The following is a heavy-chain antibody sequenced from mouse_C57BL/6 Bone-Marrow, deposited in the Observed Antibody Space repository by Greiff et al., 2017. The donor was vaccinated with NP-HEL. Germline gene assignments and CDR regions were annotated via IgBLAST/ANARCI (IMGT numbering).Heavy chain of an antibody. Sequence: EVKLMESGPGLAKPSHSLSLTCSVTGYSITSDYWNWIRKFPGNKLEYMGYISYSGSTYYNPSLKSRIYITRDTSKNQYYLQLNSVTTEDTATYYCARSPYYGSSYDYAMDYWGQGTSVTVSS. CDR3: ARSPYYGSSYDYAMDY. D-gene: IGHD1-1*01. V-gene: IGHV3-8*01. J-gene: IGHJ4*01. CDR2: ISYSGST. CDR1: GYSITSDY.